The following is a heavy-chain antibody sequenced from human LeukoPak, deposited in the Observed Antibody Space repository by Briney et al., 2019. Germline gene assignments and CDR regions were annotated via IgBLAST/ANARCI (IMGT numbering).Heavy chain of an antibody. D-gene: IGHD3-22*01. CDR3: EKAPYYNDSSGYYPNFVH. J-gene: IGHJ4*02. V-gene: IGHV3-43*02. CDR1: GFTFDDYA. Sequence: GGSLRLSCVASGFTFDDYAMHWVRQAPGKGLERVSLISGDGTGTYYADSVKGRFTISRDDSKNSLYLQMNSLRTENTALYYCEKAPYYNDSSGYYPNFVHWGKGTLIT. CDR2: ISGDGTGT.